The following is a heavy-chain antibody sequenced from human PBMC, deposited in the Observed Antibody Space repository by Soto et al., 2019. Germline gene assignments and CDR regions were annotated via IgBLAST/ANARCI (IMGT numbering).Heavy chain of an antibody. CDR1: GGSISSSSYY. CDR2: IYYSGST. J-gene: IGHJ4*02. Sequence: PSETLSLTCTVSGGSISSSSYYWGWIRQPPGKGLEWIGSIYYSGSTYYNPSLKSRVTISVDTSKNQFSLKLSFVTAADTAVYYCARTTVTPYGDYWGQGTLVTFSS. V-gene: IGHV4-39*01. CDR3: ARTTVTPYGDY. D-gene: IGHD4-17*01.